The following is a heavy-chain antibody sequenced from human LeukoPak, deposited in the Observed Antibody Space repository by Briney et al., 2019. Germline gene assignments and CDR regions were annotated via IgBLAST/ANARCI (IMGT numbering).Heavy chain of an antibody. CDR3: ARRRVDSSGWNLFDS. V-gene: IGHV5-51*01. CDR2: IYPGDSDT. J-gene: IGHJ4*02. Sequence: GESLKISCRGSGYKFNTYWIGWVRQMPGKGLEWMGIIYPGDSDTRYSPSFQGQVTISADKSISTAYLQWSSLKASDTAMYYCARRRVDSSGWNLFDSWGQGTLVTVSS. D-gene: IGHD6-19*01. CDR1: GYKFNTYW.